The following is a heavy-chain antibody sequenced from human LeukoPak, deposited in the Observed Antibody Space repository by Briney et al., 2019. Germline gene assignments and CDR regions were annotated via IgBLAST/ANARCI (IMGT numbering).Heavy chain of an antibody. CDR1: GFTFSSYS. V-gene: IGHV3-21*01. J-gene: IGHJ4*02. Sequence: GGSLRLSCAASGFTFSSYSMNWVRQAPGKGLEWVSSISSSSSYIYYADSVKGRFAISRDNAKNSLYLQMNSLRAEDTAVYYCARVIWFGETIDYWGQGTLVTVSS. CDR2: ISSSSSYI. D-gene: IGHD3-10*01. CDR3: ARVIWFGETIDY.